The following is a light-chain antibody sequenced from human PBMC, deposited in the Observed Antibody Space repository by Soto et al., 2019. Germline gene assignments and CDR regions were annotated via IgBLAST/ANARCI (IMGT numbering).Light chain of an antibody. Sequence: QSVLTQPASVSGSPGQSISISCTGPSSDVGTYNLVSWYQQHPDKAPKVILYEGTKRPSGVSPRFSGSQSGNTASLTISGLQAEDEAVYFCYSCAGTNTFSYVFGPGTKLTVL. J-gene: IGLJ1*01. CDR3: YSCAGTNTFSYV. V-gene: IGLV2-23*03. CDR1: SSDVGTYNL. CDR2: EGT.